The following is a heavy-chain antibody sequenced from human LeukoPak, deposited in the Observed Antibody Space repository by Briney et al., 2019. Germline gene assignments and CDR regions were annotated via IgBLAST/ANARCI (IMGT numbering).Heavy chain of an antibody. CDR1: GYTFTSYG. CDR3: ARGVVVVVAATLLRDSGMDV. D-gene: IGHD2-15*01. V-gene: IGHV1-69*13. Sequence: ASVKVSCKASGYTFTSYGISWVRQAPGQGLEWMGGIIPIFGTANYAQKFQGRVTITADESTSTAYMELSSLRSEDTAVYYCARGVVVVVAATLLRDSGMDVWGQGTTVTVSS. J-gene: IGHJ6*02. CDR2: IIPIFGTA.